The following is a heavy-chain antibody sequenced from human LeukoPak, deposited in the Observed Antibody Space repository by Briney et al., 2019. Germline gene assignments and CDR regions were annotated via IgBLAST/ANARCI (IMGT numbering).Heavy chain of an antibody. V-gene: IGHV4-39*01. Sequence: SETLSLTCTVSGASISGSGYYWGWTRQPPGKGLEWIGNIYDSGSTYYNASLQSRVTISIDTSKNQFSLRLSSVTAADTAMYYCARGEWRLLNVNHDFWGQGTLVTVSS. J-gene: IGHJ4*02. CDR2: IYDSGST. CDR1: GASISGSGYY. D-gene: IGHD3-16*01. CDR3: ARGEWRLLNVNHDF.